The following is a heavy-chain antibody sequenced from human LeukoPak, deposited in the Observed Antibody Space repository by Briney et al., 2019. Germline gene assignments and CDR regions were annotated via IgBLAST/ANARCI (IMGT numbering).Heavy chain of an antibody. Sequence: SETLSLTCTVSGYSISSGYYWGWIRQPPGKGLEWIGSIYHSGSTYYNPSLKSRVTISVDTSKNQFSLKLSSVTAADTAVYYCAREEISGPLDYWGQGTLVTVSS. V-gene: IGHV4-38-2*02. CDR2: IYHSGST. J-gene: IGHJ4*02. CDR3: AREEISGPLDY. D-gene: IGHD6-19*01. CDR1: GYSISSGYY.